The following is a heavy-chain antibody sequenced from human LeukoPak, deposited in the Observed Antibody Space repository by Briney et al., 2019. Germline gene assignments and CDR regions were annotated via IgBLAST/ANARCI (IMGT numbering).Heavy chain of an antibody. J-gene: IGHJ6*03. CDR1: GFTFSSYA. CDR2: ISGSGGST. V-gene: IGHV3-23*01. Sequence: PGGSLRLSCAASGFTFSSYAMSWVRQAPGKGLEWVSAISGSGGSTYYADPVKGRFTISRDNSKNTLYLQVDSLRAEDTAVYYCARDDILTSRLYYYYYMDVWGKGTTVTISS. CDR3: ARDDILTSRLYYYYYMDV. D-gene: IGHD3-9*01.